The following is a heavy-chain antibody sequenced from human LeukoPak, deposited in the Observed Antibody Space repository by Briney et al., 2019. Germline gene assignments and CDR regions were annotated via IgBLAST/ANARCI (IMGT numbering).Heavy chain of an antibody. J-gene: IGHJ4*02. CDR1: GYTFTHQW. CDR3: ARHSDVIGAI. V-gene: IGHV5-51*01. Sequence: GEPLKISCEASGYTFTHQWIAWVRPMAGKGLEWVGIIYPRASDTRYSPSFQGHVTISADTSINTAYLEWSSLEASDTAMYYCARHSDVIGAIWGQGTLVTVSS. CDR2: IYPRASDT. D-gene: IGHD3-10*01.